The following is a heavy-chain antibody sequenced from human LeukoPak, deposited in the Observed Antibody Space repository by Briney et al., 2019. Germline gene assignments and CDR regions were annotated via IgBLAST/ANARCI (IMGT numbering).Heavy chain of an antibody. D-gene: IGHD1-26*01. CDR1: GGSFNGYF. V-gene: IGHV4-34*01. J-gene: IGHJ3*02. CDR2: INHWGST. Sequence: SETLSLTCAVNGGSFNGYFWTWIRQPPGKGLEWIGEINHWGSTNYNPSLKSRVTISVDTSKNQFSLNLSSVTAADTAMYYCARHKSGYYYDAFDIWGQGTMVTVSS. CDR3: ARHKSGYYYDAFDI.